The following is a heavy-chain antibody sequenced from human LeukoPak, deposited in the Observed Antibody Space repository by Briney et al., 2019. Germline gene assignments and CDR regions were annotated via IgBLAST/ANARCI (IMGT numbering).Heavy chain of an antibody. CDR3: AKGSDSSAWTLFDY. J-gene: IGHJ4*02. CDR2: ISSISDTI. D-gene: IGHD6-25*01. V-gene: IGHV3-48*01. Sequence: GGSLRLSCAASGFTFSSYSMNWVRQAPGKGLEWVSHISSISDTIKYADSVKGRFTISRDNDKNLLYLQMNSLRAEDTAVYYCAKGSDSSAWTLFDYWGQGTLVTVSS. CDR1: GFTFSSYS.